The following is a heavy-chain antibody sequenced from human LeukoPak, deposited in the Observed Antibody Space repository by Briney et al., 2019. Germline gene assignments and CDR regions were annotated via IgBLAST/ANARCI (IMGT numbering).Heavy chain of an antibody. J-gene: IGHJ4*02. V-gene: IGHV3-48*04. D-gene: IGHD2-8*01. CDR1: GFTFSSYG. CDR3: ARDTVNGPFVTSLDL. CDR2: ISSDGNAE. Sequence: GGSLRLSCAASGFTFSSYGMHWVRQAPGKGLGWLSHISSDGNAESHADAPRGRFALSRDNAKNSLFLLISDLRVEDTAVYYCARDTVNGPFVTSLDLWGQGALVTVSS.